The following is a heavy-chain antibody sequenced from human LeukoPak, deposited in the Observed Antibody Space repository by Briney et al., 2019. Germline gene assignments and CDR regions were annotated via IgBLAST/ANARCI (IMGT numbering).Heavy chain of an antibody. CDR3: ASPGALGDYYDSSGSQLDY. D-gene: IGHD3-22*01. CDR2: IIPIFGTA. CDR1: GGTLSSYA. Sequence: ASVKVSCKASGGTLSSYAISWVRQAPGQGLEWMGGIIPIFGTANYAQKFQGRVTITTDESTSTAYMELSSLRSEDTAVYYCASPGALGDYYDSSGSQLDYWGQGTLVTVSS. J-gene: IGHJ4*02. V-gene: IGHV1-69*05.